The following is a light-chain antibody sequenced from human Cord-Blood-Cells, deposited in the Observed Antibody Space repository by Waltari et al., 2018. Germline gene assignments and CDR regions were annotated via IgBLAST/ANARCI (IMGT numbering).Light chain of an antibody. Sequence: QSALTQPRSVSGSPGQSVTISCTGTSSDVGGYNSVSWYQQHPGKAPKLRIYDVSKRPSGVPDRFSGSKSGNTASLTISGLQAEDEADYYCCSYAGSYPWVFGGGTKLTVL. CDR2: DVS. CDR1: SSDVGGYNS. V-gene: IGLV2-11*01. CDR3: CSYAGSYPWV. J-gene: IGLJ3*02.